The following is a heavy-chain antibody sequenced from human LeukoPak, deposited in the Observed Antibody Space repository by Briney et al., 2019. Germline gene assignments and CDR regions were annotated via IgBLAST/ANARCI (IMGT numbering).Heavy chain of an antibody. Sequence: PSETLSLTCTVSGGPISSGGYYWSWIRQHPGEGLEWIGYIYYSGTTYYSPSLKSRVIISVDTSKNQFSLNLSSVTAADTAVYYCARDSSGSGRVDYWGQGTLVTVSS. CDR1: GGPISSGGYY. V-gene: IGHV4-31*03. CDR2: IYYSGTT. J-gene: IGHJ4*02. CDR3: ARDSSGSGRVDY. D-gene: IGHD3-10*01.